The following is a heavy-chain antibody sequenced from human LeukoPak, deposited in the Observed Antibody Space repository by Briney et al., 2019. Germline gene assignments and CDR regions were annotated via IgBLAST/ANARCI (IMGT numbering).Heavy chain of an antibody. CDR3: ARDSSSGWYSLDY. CDR2: IYYSGST. D-gene: IGHD6-19*01. Sequence: SETLSLTCTVSGGSISRYYWSWIRQPPGKGLEWIGYIYYSGSTSYNPSLKSRVTISVGTSKNQFSLNLSSVTAADTAVYYCARDSSSGWYSLDYWGQGTLVTVSS. J-gene: IGHJ4*02. CDR1: GGSISRYY. V-gene: IGHV4-59*01.